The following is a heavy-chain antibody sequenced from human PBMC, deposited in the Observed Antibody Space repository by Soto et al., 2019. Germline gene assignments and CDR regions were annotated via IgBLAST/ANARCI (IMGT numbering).Heavy chain of an antibody. Sequence: GGSLRLSCAASGFTFSDYYMSGIRQAPGKGLEWVSYISSSGSTIYYADSVRGRFAISRDNAKNSLYLQMNSLRAEDTAVYYCARDHVDIPLDYWGQGTLVTVSS. CDR1: GFTFSDYY. CDR3: ARDHVDIPLDY. V-gene: IGHV3-11*01. D-gene: IGHD5-12*01. J-gene: IGHJ4*02. CDR2: ISSSGSTI.